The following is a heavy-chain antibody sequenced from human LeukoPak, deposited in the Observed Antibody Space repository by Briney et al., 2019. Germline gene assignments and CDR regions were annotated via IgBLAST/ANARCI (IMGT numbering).Heavy chain of an antibody. V-gene: IGHV3-30*03. Sequence: GGSLRLSCAASGFTFSSYGMHWVRQAPGKGLEWVAVISYDGSNKYYADSVKGRFTISRDNSKNTLYLQMNSLRAEDTAVYYCARGPVTKGGAFDIWGQGTMVTVSS. CDR3: ARGPVTKGGAFDI. J-gene: IGHJ3*02. D-gene: IGHD4-17*01. CDR1: GFTFSSYG. CDR2: ISYDGSNK.